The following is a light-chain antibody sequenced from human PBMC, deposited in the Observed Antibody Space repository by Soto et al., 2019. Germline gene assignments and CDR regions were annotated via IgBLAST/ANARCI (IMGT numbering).Light chain of an antibody. CDR3: NSYTNTAARV. Sequence: QSVLTQPASVSGSPGQSITISCTGTSSDVGAHNFVSWYQQLPGKAPKLMIYEVSNRPSGVSDRFSGSKSGNTASLTISGLQAEDEADYYCNSYTNTAARVFGTGTKVTVL. J-gene: IGLJ1*01. CDR1: SSDVGAHNF. V-gene: IGLV2-14*01. CDR2: EVS.